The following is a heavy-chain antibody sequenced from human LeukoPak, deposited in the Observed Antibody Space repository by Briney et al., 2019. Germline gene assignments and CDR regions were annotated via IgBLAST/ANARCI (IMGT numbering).Heavy chain of an antibody. V-gene: IGHV4-61*02. D-gene: IGHD5/OR15-5a*01. Sequence: SETLSLTCTASGGSISSGSYYWSWIPQPAGKELEWIGRIYTSGSTNYNPTLKSRVTISVDTSKNQFSLKPSSVTAADTAVYYCARGLGYWGQGTLVTVSS. J-gene: IGHJ4*02. CDR1: GGSISSGSYY. CDR3: ARGLGY. CDR2: IYTSGST.